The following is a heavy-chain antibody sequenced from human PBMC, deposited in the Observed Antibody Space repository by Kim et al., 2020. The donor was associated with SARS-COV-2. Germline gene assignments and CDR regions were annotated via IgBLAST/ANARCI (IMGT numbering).Heavy chain of an antibody. Sequence: GGSLRLSCAASGFTFSSYAMHWVRQAPGKGLEWVAVISYDGSNKYYADSVKGRFTISRDNSKNTLYLQMNSLRAEDTAVYYCARDWDDYGDYGAFDIWGQGTMVTVS. J-gene: IGHJ3*02. V-gene: IGHV3-30*04. CDR2: ISYDGSNK. CDR1: GFTFSSYA. D-gene: IGHD4-17*01. CDR3: ARDWDDYGDYGAFDI.